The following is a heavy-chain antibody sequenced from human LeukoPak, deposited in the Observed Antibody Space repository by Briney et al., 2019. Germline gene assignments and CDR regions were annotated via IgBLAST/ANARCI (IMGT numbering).Heavy chain of an antibody. CDR3: ARDRDSNYLYYYMDV. D-gene: IGHD4-11*01. Sequence: GSLRLSCAASGFTFSDYYMSWIRQAPGKGLEWVSYISSSGSTIYYADSVKGRFTISRDNAKNSLYLQMNSLRAEDTAVYYCARDRDSNYLYYYMDVWGKGTTVTVSS. CDR1: GFTFSDYY. V-gene: IGHV3-11*04. J-gene: IGHJ6*03. CDR2: ISSSGSTI.